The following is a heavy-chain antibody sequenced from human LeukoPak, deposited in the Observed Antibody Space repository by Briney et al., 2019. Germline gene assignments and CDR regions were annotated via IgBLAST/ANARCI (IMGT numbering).Heavy chain of an antibody. CDR1: GGSINSYY. CDR2: VYHSGSP. J-gene: IGHJ6*02. V-gene: IGHV4-59*01. D-gene: IGHD1-7*01. Sequence: SETLSLTCTVSGGSINSYYWSWIRQPPGKGLEWIGYVYHSGSPDYNPSLKSRVTISVDTSKTQFSLKLSSVTAADTAVYYCARVVLELRGYYYSGMDVWGQGTTVTVSS. CDR3: ARVVLELRGYYYSGMDV.